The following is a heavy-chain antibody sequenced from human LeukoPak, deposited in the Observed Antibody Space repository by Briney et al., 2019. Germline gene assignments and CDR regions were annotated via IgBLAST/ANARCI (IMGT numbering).Heavy chain of an antibody. V-gene: IGHV4-39*01. CDR2: MYYNGST. Sequence: SETLSLTCTVSGGSISSSSPYCGWIRQPPGKGLEWIGSMYYNGSTYYNPSLKSRVTISVDTSKNQFSLRLSSVTAADTAVYYCARRGSGYDDNWFDPWGQGTLVTVSS. CDR3: ARRGSGYDDNWFDP. D-gene: IGHD5-12*01. CDR1: GGSISSSSPY. J-gene: IGHJ5*02.